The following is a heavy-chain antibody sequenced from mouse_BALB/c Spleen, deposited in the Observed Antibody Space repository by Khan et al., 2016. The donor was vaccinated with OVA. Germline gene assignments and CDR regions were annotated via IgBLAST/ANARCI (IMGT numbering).Heavy chain of an antibody. CDR3: ARTARIKY. CDR2: ISYSGST. J-gene: IGHJ2*01. CDR1: GYSITSGYG. Sequence: EVQLVETGPGLVKPSQSLSLTCTVTGYSITSGYGWNWIRQFPGNKLEWMGYISYSGSTNYNPSLKSRISITRDTSKNQFFLQLNSVTTEDTATYYWARTARIKYWGQGTTLTVSS. D-gene: IGHD1-2*01. V-gene: IGHV3-2*02.